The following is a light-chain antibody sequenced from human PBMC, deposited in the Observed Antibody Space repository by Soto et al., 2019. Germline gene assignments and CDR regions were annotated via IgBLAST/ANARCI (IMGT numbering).Light chain of an antibody. CDR1: SSGVGGYNY. CDR2: EVS. CDR3: SSYAGSNNLV. Sequence: QSALTQPPSASGSPGQSVTISCTGTSSGVGGYNYVSWYQQHPGRAPKLMIYEVSKRPSGVPDRFSGSTSGNTASLTVSGLQAEDESDYYCSSYAGSNNLVFGGGTKLTVL. V-gene: IGLV2-8*01. J-gene: IGLJ2*01.